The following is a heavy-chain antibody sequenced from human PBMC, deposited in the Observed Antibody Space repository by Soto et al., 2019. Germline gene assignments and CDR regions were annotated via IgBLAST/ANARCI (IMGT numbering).Heavy chain of an antibody. Sequence: SETLSLTCAVYGGSFSGYYWSWIRQPPGKGLEWIGEINHSGSTNYNPSLKSRVTISVDTSKNQFSLKLSSVTAADTAVYYCASLSSSWANWFDPWGQGTLVTVSS. CDR3: ASLSSSWANWFDP. CDR2: INHSGST. J-gene: IGHJ5*02. V-gene: IGHV4-34*01. CDR1: GGSFSGYY. D-gene: IGHD6-13*01.